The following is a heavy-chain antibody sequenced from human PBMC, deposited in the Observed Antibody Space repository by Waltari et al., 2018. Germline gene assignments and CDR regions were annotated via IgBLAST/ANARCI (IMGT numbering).Heavy chain of an antibody. CDR3: AAGAPTVTPYYYYYGMDV. CDR1: GFTFTSSA. Sequence: QMQLVQSGPEVKKPGTSVQVSCKASGFTFTSSAMQWVRQARGQRLELIGWIVVGSGNTNYAQKFQERVTITRDMSTSTAYMELSSLRSEDTAVYYCAAGAPTVTPYYYYYGMDVWGQGTTVTVSS. J-gene: IGHJ6*02. V-gene: IGHV1-58*02. D-gene: IGHD4-4*01. CDR2: IVVGSGNT.